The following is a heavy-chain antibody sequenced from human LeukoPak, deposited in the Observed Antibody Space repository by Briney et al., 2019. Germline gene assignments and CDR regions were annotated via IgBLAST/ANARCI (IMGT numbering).Heavy chain of an antibody. CDR1: GFSFSSYT. Sequence: GGSLRLSCAASGFSFSSYTMHWVRQAPGKGLEYVSAIGTNVGYTYYANSVKGRFTISRDNSKNTLYLQMGSLRAEDMAVYYCARAAFYDGNIAYFDYWGQGTLVTVSP. J-gene: IGHJ4*02. V-gene: IGHV3-64*01. CDR3: ARAAFYDGNIAYFDY. CDR2: IGTNVGYT. D-gene: IGHD4-23*01.